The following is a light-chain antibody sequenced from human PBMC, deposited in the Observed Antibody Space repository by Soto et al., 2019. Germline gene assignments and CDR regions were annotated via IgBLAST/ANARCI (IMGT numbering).Light chain of an antibody. V-gene: IGLV2-14*01. CDR2: EVS. CDR3: TSCTITYTVL. Sequence: QSALTQPASVSGSPGQSITISCTGTSNDVGGYSYVSWYQHHPGKAPKLMIYEVSNRPSGVSNRFSGSKSGNTASLTISGLQAEDEADYYCTSCTITYTVLFGGGTK. J-gene: IGLJ2*01. CDR1: SNDVGGYSY.